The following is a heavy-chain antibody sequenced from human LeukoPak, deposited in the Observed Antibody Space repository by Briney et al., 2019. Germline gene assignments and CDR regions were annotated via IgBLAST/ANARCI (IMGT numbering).Heavy chain of an antibody. J-gene: IGHJ6*03. CDR2: ISAYNGNT. CDR1: GYTFTTYG. D-gene: IGHD2-2*01. CDR3: ARGPIIDIVIVPAADDYYYMDV. V-gene: IGHV1-18*01. Sequence: ASVKVSCKTSGYTFTTYGITWVRQAPGQGLEWMGWISAYNGNTKYPQKLQGRVTMTTDTSTSTAYMELRSLRSDDTAVYYCARGPIIDIVIVPAADDYYYMDVWGKGTTVTVSS.